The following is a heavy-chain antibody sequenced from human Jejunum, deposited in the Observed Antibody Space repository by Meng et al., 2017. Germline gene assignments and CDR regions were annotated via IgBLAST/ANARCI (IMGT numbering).Heavy chain of an antibody. CDR2: IWYDGSKT. CDR3: ARYRSGSSDY. V-gene: IGHV3-33*01. Sequence: QGLLVESGGGVVQPGTSLRLSCAASGFTFRNDGMHWVRQAPGKGLECVAVIWYDGSKTYYADSVKGRFSISRDNSKNTLYLQMNSLRAEDTAVYYCARYRSGSSDYWGPGTLVTVSS. D-gene: IGHD3-10*01. J-gene: IGHJ4*02. CDR1: GFTFRNDG.